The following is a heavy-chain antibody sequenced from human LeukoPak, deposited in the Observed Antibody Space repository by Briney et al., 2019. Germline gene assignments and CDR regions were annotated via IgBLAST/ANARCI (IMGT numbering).Heavy chain of an antibody. CDR1: GYTLTAYY. Sequence: ASVKVSCKASGYTLTAYYIYWVRQAPGQGLEWMGWMNPNSGNTGYAQKFQGRVTMTRNTSISTAYMELSSLRSEDTAVYYCARGFGPTVTTSWGQGTLVTVSS. V-gene: IGHV1-8*02. CDR3: ARGFGPTVTTS. D-gene: IGHD4-17*01. J-gene: IGHJ5*02. CDR2: MNPNSGNT.